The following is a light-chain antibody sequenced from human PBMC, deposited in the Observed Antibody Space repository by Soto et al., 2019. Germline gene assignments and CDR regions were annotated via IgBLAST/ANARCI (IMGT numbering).Light chain of an antibody. CDR2: DAS. CDR3: QQRSDCPLT. V-gene: IGKV3-11*01. Sequence: EIVLTQSPATLSLSPGERATLSCRASQSVSSYLAWYQQKPGQAPRLLIYDASNRATGIPARFSGSGSGTDFPLTIRSLEPEDFAVYYCQQRSDCPLTFGGGTKVEIK. J-gene: IGKJ4*01. CDR1: QSVSSY.